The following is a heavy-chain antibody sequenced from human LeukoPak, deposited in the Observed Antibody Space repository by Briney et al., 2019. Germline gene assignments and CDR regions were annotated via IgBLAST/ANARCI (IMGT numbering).Heavy chain of an antibody. D-gene: IGHD3-16*01. CDR3: ARGRNRGTYSDY. V-gene: IGHV3-23*01. CDR2: ISGSGGST. Sequence: GGSLRLSFAAPGFTFYSYAMSWGRQAPGEGVGGVSGISGSGGSTYYADSVKGRFTISTDNSKNTLYLQMNSLRAEDTAVYYCARGRNRGTYSDYWGQGTLVTVSS. CDR1: GFTFYSYA. J-gene: IGHJ4*02.